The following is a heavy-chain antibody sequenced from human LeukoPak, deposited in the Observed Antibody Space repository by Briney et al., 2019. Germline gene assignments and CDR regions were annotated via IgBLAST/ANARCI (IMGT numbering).Heavy chain of an antibody. D-gene: IGHD3-16*02. CDR1: GGSFSGYY. CDR2: INHSGST. V-gene: IGHV4-34*01. Sequence: SETLSLTCAVSGGSFSGYYWSWIRQPPGKGLEWIGEINHSGSTNYNPSLKSRVTISVDTSKNQFSLKLSSVTAADTAVYYCARGVYDYVWGSYRPVFDYWGQGTLVTVSS. CDR3: ARGVYDYVWGSYRPVFDY. J-gene: IGHJ4*02.